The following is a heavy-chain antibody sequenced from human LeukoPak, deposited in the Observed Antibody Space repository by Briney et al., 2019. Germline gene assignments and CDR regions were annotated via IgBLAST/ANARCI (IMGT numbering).Heavy chain of an antibody. CDR3: ARNNGMDV. CDR1: GFDLSSHW. CDR2: VNRDGSET. V-gene: IGHV3-7*03. Sequence: PGGSLRLSCAASGFDLSSHWMTWVRQVPGRGPEWVANVNRDGSETYYLDSVKGRFTISKDNAKNSLYLQMNSLRAEDTALYHCARNNGMDVWGQGTTVIVSS. J-gene: IGHJ6*02.